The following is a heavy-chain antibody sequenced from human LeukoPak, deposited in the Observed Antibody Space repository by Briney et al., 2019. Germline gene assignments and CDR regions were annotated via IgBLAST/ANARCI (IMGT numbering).Heavy chain of an antibody. J-gene: IGHJ5*02. Sequence: SETLSLTCAVYGGPFSGYYWSWIRQPPGKGLEWIGEINHSGSTNYNPSLKSRVTISVDTSKNQFSLKLSSVTAADTTVYYCARGLTTVTTYWFDPWGQGTLVTVSS. CDR3: ARGLTTVTTYWFDP. CDR2: INHSGST. D-gene: IGHD4-17*01. V-gene: IGHV4-34*01. CDR1: GGPFSGYY.